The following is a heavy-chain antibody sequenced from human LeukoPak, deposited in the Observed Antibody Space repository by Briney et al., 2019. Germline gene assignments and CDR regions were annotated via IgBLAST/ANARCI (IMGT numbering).Heavy chain of an antibody. Sequence: GGSLRLSCAASGFTFDDYGMSWVRQAPGKGLEWVSGINWNGGSTGYADSVKGRFTISRDNAKNSLYLQMNSLRAEDTALYYCARAKRSSSWHRFDYWGQGTLVTVSS. CDR3: ARAKRSSSWHRFDY. V-gene: IGHV3-20*04. CDR2: INWNGGST. CDR1: GFTFDDYG. J-gene: IGHJ4*02. D-gene: IGHD6-13*01.